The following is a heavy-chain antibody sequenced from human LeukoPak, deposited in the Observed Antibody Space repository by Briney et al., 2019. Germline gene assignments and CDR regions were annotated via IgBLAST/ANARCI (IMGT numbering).Heavy chain of an antibody. CDR2: VSYTGRT. CDR3: ARLLDTDISGDPATFAV. Sequence: ETLSLTCTVSGGSLSGHYWSWLRQPPGKRLEWIGYVSYTGRTKSNTSLQSRVTISIATSKSQSSLKLTSVTSAETAVYSCARLLDTDISGDPATFAVGGQGPTVIVSP. D-gene: IGHD3-22*01. V-gene: IGHV4-59*11. J-gene: IGHJ3*01. CDR1: GGSLSGHY.